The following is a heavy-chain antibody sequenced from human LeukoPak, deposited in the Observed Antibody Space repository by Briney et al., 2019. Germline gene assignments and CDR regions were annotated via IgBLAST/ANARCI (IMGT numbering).Heavy chain of an antibody. CDR3: ASSSWLRDANFDS. V-gene: IGHV4-61*02. Sequence: SETLSLTCTVSGGSISSGLYYWSWIRQPAGKGLEWIGRIYNSGSPKYNPSLKSRVTISVVTSKNQFSLKLTSVTAADTAVYYCASSSWLRDANFDSWGQGTLVTVSS. CDR1: GGSISSGLYY. J-gene: IGHJ4*02. D-gene: IGHD6-13*01. CDR2: IYNSGSP.